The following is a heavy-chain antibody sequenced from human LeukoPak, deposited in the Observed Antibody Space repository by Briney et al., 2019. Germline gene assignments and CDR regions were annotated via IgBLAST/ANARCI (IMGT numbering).Heavy chain of an antibody. CDR3: AKFGLYYNMDV. D-gene: IGHD3-16*01. CDR1: GGSISGFY. J-gene: IGHJ6*02. Sequence: SETLSLTCAVSGGSISGFYCTWIRQPPGKGLEFIGQIHYSGSTDYNPSLKSRITMSVDTSKNQFFLSLNSVTAADTAVYYCAKFGLYYNMDVWGQGTTVTVSS. CDR2: IHYSGST. V-gene: IGHV4-59*03.